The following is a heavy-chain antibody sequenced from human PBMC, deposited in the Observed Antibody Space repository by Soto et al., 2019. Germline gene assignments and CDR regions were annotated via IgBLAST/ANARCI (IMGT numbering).Heavy chain of an antibody. J-gene: IGHJ5*02. D-gene: IGHD1-1*01. Sequence: XSVKISCKASADTFTSYYMHWVRQAPGQGLECMGIINPSGGSTSYSQKFQGRVTMTRDTSTSKVYMELSSLRSEDTAVYYCARVGTSHTNWFDTWGQGTLVTVSS. CDR3: ARVGTSHTNWFDT. CDR2: INPSGGST. CDR1: ADTFTSYY. V-gene: IGHV1-46*01.